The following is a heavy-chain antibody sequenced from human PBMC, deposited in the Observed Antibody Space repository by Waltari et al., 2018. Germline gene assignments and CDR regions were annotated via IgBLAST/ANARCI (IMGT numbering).Heavy chain of an antibody. CDR2: IYYSGST. V-gene: IGHV4-59*11. J-gene: IGHJ4*02. Sequence: QVQLQESGPGLVKPSETLSLTCTVPGGSTSSHYWSWIRQPPGKGLEWIGYIYYSGSTNYNPSLKSRVTISVDTSKNQFSLKLSSVTAADTAVYYCARWGPVTGGYFDYWGQGTLVTVSS. CDR1: GGSTSSHY. D-gene: IGHD3-16*01. CDR3: ARWGPVTGGYFDY.